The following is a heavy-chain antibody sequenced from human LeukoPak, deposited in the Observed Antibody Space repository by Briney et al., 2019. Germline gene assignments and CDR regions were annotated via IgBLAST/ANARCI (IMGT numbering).Heavy chain of an antibody. CDR3: ARSAVGASGQGAFDI. J-gene: IGHJ3*02. V-gene: IGHV1-69*13. CDR2: IFPIFGTA. CDR1: GGTVSSYA. Sequence: SVKVSCKASGGTVSSYAISWVRQAPGQGLEWMGGIFPIFGTANYAQKFQGRVTITADESTSTAYMELSSLRAEDTAVYYCARSAVGASGQGAFDIWGQGTMVTVSS. D-gene: IGHD1-26*01.